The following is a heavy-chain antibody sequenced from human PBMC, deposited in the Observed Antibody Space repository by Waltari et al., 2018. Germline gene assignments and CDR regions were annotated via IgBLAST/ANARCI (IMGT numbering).Heavy chain of an antibody. CDR3: AREPKSTVTTGYYFDY. CDR2: IYYSGST. J-gene: IGHJ4*02. V-gene: IGHV4-61*01. D-gene: IGHD4-17*01. CDR1: GGSVSIGRYY. Sequence: QVQLQESGPGLVKPSEPLSLTCTVSGGSVSIGRYYWSWIRQPPGKGLEWIGYIYYSGSTNYNPSLKSRVTISVDTSKNQFSLKLSSVTAADTAVYYCAREPKSTVTTGYYFDYWGQGTLVTVSS.